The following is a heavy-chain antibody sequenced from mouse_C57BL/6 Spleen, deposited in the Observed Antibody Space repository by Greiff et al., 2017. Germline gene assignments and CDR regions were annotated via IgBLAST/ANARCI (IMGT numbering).Heavy chain of an antibody. J-gene: IGHJ3*01. V-gene: IGHV1-64*01. Sequence: QVQLQQPGAELVKPGASVKLSCKASGYTFTSYWMHWVKQRPGQGLEWIGMIHPNSGSTNYNEKFKSKATLTVDKSSSTAYMQLSSLTSEDSAVYYCARPSGAYSNYDGFAYWGQGTLVTVSA. D-gene: IGHD2-5*01. CDR3: ARPSGAYSNYDGFAY. CDR1: GYTFTSYW. CDR2: IHPNSGST.